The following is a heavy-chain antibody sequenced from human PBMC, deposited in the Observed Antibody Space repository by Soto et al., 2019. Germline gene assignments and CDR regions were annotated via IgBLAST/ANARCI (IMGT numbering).Heavy chain of an antibody. V-gene: IGHV1-46*03. Sequence: ASVKVSCKASGYTFTSYYMHWVRQAPGQGLEWMGIINPSGGSTSYAQKFQGRVTMTRDTSTSTVYMELSSLRSEDTAVYYCAIAGVLLWFGELLFGNYYYMDVWGKGTTVTVSS. CDR2: INPSGGST. CDR1: GYTFTSYY. J-gene: IGHJ6*03. CDR3: AIAGVLLWFGELLFGNYYYMDV. D-gene: IGHD3-10*01.